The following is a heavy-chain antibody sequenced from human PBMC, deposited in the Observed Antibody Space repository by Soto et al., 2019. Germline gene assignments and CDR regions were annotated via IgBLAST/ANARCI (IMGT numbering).Heavy chain of an antibody. D-gene: IGHD2-2*01. CDR2: MIPIFGTA. Sequence: QVQLVQSGAEVKKPGSSVKVSCKASGGTFSSYAISWVRQAPGQGLEWMGGMIPIFGTADYEQKFQGRVTITADESTSTAYMELSSLRSEDTAVYYCASHSSLRGYCISTSCYGYYYGMDVWGQGTTVTVSS. CDR1: GGTFSSYA. V-gene: IGHV1-69*12. CDR3: ASHSSLRGYCISTSCYGYYYGMDV. J-gene: IGHJ6*02.